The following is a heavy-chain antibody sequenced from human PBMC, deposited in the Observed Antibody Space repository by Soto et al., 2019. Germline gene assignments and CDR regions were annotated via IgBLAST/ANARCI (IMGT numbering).Heavy chain of an antibody. J-gene: IGHJ4*02. Sequence: QVQLVESGGGVVQPGRSLRLSCAASGFTFSSYAIIWVRQSPGTGLEWVAVISDDGSNKYYADSTKGRFTISRDNSKNTVYLQMDSLRAEDTDVYYCASDQWLVLTDYWGQGTLVTVSS. CDR3: ASDQWLVLTDY. CDR2: ISDDGSNK. D-gene: IGHD6-19*01. V-gene: IGHV3-30*14. CDR1: GFTFSSYA.